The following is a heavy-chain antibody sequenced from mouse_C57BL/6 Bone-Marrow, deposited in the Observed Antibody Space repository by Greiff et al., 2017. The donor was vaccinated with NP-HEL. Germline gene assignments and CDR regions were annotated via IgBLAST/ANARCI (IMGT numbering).Heavy chain of an antibody. Sequence: QVQLKQPGAELVKPGASVKMSCKASGYTFTSYWITWVKQRPGQGLEWIGDIYPGSGSTNYNEKFKSKATLTVDTSSSTAYMQLSSLTSEDSAVYYCARSTMVTTGWFAYWGQGTLVTVSA. J-gene: IGHJ3*01. CDR1: GYTFTSYW. D-gene: IGHD2-2*01. CDR2: IYPGSGST. CDR3: ARSTMVTTGWFAY. V-gene: IGHV1-55*01.